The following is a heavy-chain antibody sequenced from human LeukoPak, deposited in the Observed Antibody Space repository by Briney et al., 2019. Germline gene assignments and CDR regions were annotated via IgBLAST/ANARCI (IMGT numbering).Heavy chain of an antibody. CDR3: ARDPGSSGWYLFDY. Sequence: GGSLRLSCAASGFTFSSYEMNWVRQAPGKGLEWVSYMDSSGGTIKYADSVKGRFTTSRDNAKNSLYLQMNNLRAEDTAVYYCARDPGSSGWYLFDYWGQGTLVTVSS. V-gene: IGHV3-48*03. CDR1: GFTFSSYE. CDR2: MDSSGGTI. D-gene: IGHD6-19*01. J-gene: IGHJ4*02.